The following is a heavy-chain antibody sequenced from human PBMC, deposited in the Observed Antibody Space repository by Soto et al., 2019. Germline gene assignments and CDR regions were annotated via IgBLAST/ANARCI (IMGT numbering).Heavy chain of an antibody. D-gene: IGHD2-15*01. CDR3: ARDIGDIVVVVAATDSYGMDV. Sequence: GGSLRLSCAASGFTFSSYGMHWVRQAPGKXLEWVAVIWYDGSNKYYADSGKGRFTISRDNSKNTLYLQMNSLRAEDTAVYYCARDIGDIVVVVAATDSYGMDVWGQGTTVTVSS. CDR2: IWYDGSNK. V-gene: IGHV3-33*01. CDR1: GFTFSSYG. J-gene: IGHJ6*02.